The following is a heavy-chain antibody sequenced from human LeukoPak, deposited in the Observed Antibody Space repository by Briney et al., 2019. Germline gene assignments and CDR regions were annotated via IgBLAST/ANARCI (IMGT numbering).Heavy chain of an antibody. CDR1: GFTFSSYW. D-gene: IGHD2-2*01. J-gene: IGHJ4*02. CDR3: APPFCSSTSCNGRGYYFDQ. V-gene: IGHV3-23*01. CDR2: ISGSGSST. Sequence: GGSLRLSCAASGFTFSSYWMSWVRQAPGKGLEWVSGISGSGSSTYYADSVKGRFTISRDNTKNTLYLQLNSLMAEDTAVYYCAPPFCSSTSCNGRGYYFDQWGQGTLVTVSS.